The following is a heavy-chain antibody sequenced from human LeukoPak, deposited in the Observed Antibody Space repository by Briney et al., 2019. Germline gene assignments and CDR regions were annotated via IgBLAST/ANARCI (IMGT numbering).Heavy chain of an antibody. CDR1: GFTFDDYG. V-gene: IGHV3-20*04. CDR3: ERGASYDILTGYYL. Sequence: GGSLRLSCAASGFTFDDYGMSWVRQAPGKGLEWVSGINWNGGSTGYADSVKGRFTISRDNAKNSLYLQMNSLRAEDTALYYCERGASYDILTGYYLWGQGTLVTVSS. D-gene: IGHD3-9*01. J-gene: IGHJ4*02. CDR2: INWNGGST.